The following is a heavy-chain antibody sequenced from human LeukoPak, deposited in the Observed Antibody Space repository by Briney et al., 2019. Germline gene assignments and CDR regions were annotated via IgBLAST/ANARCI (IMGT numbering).Heavy chain of an antibody. CDR1: GFTFSSYA. Sequence: GGSLRLSCAASGFTFSSYAMHWVRQAPGKGLEWVAVISYDGSNKYYADSVKGRFTISRDNSKNTLYLRMNSLRAEDTAVYYCARAIASWGIAVAGHFDYWGQGTLVTVSS. CDR2: ISYDGSNK. CDR3: ARAIASWGIAVAGHFDY. J-gene: IGHJ4*02. D-gene: IGHD6-19*01. V-gene: IGHV3-30-3*01.